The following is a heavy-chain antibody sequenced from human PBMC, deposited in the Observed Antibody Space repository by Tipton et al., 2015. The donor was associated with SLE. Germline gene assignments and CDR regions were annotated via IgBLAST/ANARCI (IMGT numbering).Heavy chain of an antibody. CDR2: INHSGST. D-gene: IGHD5/OR15-5a*01. CDR3: AGVSRDAFEI. CDR1: GGSFSGYY. Sequence: TLSLTCAVYGGSFSGYYWSWIRQPPGKGLEWIGEINHSGSTNYNPSPRSRVTISVDTSKNQFSLKLSSVTAADTAVYYCAGVSRDAFEIWGQGTMVTVSS. J-gene: IGHJ3*02. V-gene: IGHV4-34*01.